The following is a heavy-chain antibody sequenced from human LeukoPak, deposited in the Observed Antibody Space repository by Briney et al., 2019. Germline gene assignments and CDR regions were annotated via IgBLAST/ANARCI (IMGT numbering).Heavy chain of an antibody. CDR3: ARPYYYDSSGYDSDAFDI. CDR1: GGSISSYY. V-gene: IGHV4-4*07. J-gene: IGHJ3*02. D-gene: IGHD3-22*01. CDR2: INTSGST. Sequence: SETLSLTCTVSGGSISSYYWSWIRQPAGKGLEWIGRINTSGSTNYNPSLKSRVTMSVDTSKNQFSLKLSSVTAADTAVYYCARPYYYDSSGYDSDAFDIWGQGTMVTVSS.